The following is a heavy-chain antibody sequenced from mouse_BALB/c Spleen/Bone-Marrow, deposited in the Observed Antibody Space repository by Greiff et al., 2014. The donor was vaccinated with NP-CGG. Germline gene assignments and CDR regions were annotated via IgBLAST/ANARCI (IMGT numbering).Heavy chain of an antibody. CDR2: TDPSDSET. D-gene: IGHD4-1*01. J-gene: IGHJ2*01. V-gene: IGHV1-69*02. CDR1: GYTFTSYW. Sequence: QVQLQQSGAELVKPGAPVKLSCKASGYTFTSYWMNWVKQRPGRGLEWIGRTDPSDSETHYNQKFKDKATLTVDKSSSTAYIQLSSLTSEDSAVYYCARNWVYLDYWGQGTTLTVSS. CDR3: ARNWVYLDY.